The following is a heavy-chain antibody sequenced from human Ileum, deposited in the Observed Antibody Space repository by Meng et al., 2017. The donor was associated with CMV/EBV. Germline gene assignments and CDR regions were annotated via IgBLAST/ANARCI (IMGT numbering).Heavy chain of an antibody. Sequence: SGFTVSNHGMHWVRQAPGRGLDWLAFIQHDGSNKYYADSVKGRFTISRDNSKDTLYLQMSSLRSDDTAVYYCARDIGILMVYSTLDCWGQGTLVTVSS. CDR3: ARDIGILMVYSTLDC. D-gene: IGHD2-8*01. V-gene: IGHV3-30*02. CDR2: IQHDGSNK. J-gene: IGHJ4*02. CDR1: GFTVSNHG.